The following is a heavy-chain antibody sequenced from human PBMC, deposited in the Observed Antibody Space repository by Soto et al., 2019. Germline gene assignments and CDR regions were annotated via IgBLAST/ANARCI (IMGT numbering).Heavy chain of an antibody. Sequence: QVQLVQSGAEVKKPEASVKVSCKASGYTFTSYAMHWVRQAPGQRLEWMGWINAGNGNTKYSQKFQGRVTITRDTSASTAYMELSSLRSEDTAVYYCARGLVRPLPHLDYWGQGTLVTVSS. J-gene: IGHJ4*02. CDR1: GYTFTSYA. D-gene: IGHD6-19*01. CDR3: ARGLVRPLPHLDY. V-gene: IGHV1-3*01. CDR2: INAGNGNT.